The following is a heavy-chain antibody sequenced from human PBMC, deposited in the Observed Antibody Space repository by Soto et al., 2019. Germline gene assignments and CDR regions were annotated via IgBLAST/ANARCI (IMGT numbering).Heavy chain of an antibody. CDR2: IYWDDDK. CDR3: AHRRNYGDYVEVAFDI. Sequence: GLDLEWLALIYWDDDKRYSPSLKSRLTITKDTSKNQVVLTMTNMDPVDTATYYCAHRRNYGDYVEVAFDIWGQGTMVTVSS. D-gene: IGHD4-17*01. V-gene: IGHV2-5*02. J-gene: IGHJ3*02.